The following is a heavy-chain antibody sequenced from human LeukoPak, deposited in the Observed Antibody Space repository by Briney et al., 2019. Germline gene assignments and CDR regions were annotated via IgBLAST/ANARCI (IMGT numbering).Heavy chain of an antibody. CDR3: AKGVSGYVPGY. Sequence: GGSLRLSCAASGFTFSTSAMSCVRRAPGKGLEWVSAISGSGASTYYADSVKGRFTISRDNSKNTLYLQINSLRAEDTAVYHCAKGVSGYVPGYWGQGTLVTVSS. CDR2: ISGSGAST. CDR1: GFTFSTSA. V-gene: IGHV3-23*01. J-gene: IGHJ4*02. D-gene: IGHD6-25*01.